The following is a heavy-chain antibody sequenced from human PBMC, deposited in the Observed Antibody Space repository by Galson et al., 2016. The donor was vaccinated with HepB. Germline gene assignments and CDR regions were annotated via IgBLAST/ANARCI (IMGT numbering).Heavy chain of an antibody. CDR1: GFTFSDFS. CDR2: IGTSSSTV. V-gene: IGHV3-48*01. J-gene: IGHJ5*02. CDR3: ARDRGSSGWYGWFDP. Sequence: SLRLSCAASGFTFSDFSMNWVRQAPGKGLEWVSNIGTSSSTVRYADSVKGRFTISRDNAKNSLYLQMNSLRAEDTAVYYCARDRGSSGWYGWFDPWGQGTLVTVSS. D-gene: IGHD6-19*01.